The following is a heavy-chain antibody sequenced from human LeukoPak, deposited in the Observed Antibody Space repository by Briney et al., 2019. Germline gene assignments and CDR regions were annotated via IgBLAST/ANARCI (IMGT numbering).Heavy chain of an antibody. V-gene: IGHV3-11*06. Sequence: GGSLRLSCAASGFTFSDYYMSWIRQAPGKGLGWVSYISSSSSYTNYADSVKGRFTISRDNAKNSLYLQMNSLRDEDTAVYYCARDQYSGHWYYALDIWGQGTMVTVSS. CDR3: ARDQYSGHWYYALDI. CDR2: ISSSSSYT. CDR1: GFTFSDYY. J-gene: IGHJ3*02. D-gene: IGHD6-19*01.